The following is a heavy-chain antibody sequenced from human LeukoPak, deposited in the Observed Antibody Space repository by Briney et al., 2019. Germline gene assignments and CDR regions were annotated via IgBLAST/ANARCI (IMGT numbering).Heavy chain of an antibody. Sequence: GGSLRLSCAASGFTFSNYAMNWVRQAPGKGLEWVSAISGSGGSTDYADSVKGRFTISRDNSKNTVYLQMNSLRAEDTAVYYCANGPYCHDYWGQGTLVTVSS. CDR1: GFTFSNYA. V-gene: IGHV3-23*01. J-gene: IGHJ4*02. D-gene: IGHD2-8*02. CDR2: ISGSGGST. CDR3: ANGPYCHDY.